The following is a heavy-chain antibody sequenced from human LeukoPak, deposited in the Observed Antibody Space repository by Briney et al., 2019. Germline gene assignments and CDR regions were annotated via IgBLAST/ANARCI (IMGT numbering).Heavy chain of an antibody. J-gene: IGHJ4*02. D-gene: IGHD4-17*01. V-gene: IGHV3-23*01. CDR3: AKVRPFTPLTPFPHYSDY. CDR1: GFTFSNYA. Sequence: GGSLRLSCAASGFTFSNYAMSWVRQAPGKGLEWVSVISGNGETIDYADSVKGRFAISRDNSKNMVYLQMNSLRADDTAVYFCAKVRPFTPLTPFPHYSDYWGQGTLVTVSS. CDR2: ISGNGETI.